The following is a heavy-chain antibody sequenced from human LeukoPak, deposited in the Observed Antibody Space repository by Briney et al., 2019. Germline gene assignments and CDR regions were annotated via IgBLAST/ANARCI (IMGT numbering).Heavy chain of an antibody. D-gene: IGHD6-19*01. J-gene: IGHJ4*02. Sequence: SETLSLTCTVSGDSISSYYWSWIRQPPGKGLEWIGYIYYSGSTNYNPSLKSRVTMSLDTSKNQFSLKLSSVTAADTAVYYCARGQDDSSGWYGYVYWGQGTLVTVSA. CDR2: IYYSGST. CDR3: ARGQDDSSGWYGYVY. CDR1: GDSISSYY. V-gene: IGHV4-59*08.